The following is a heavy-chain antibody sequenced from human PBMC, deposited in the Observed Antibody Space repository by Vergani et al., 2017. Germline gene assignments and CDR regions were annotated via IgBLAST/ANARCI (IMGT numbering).Heavy chain of an antibody. CDR1: GFTFNRYC. CDR3: ARDLAYCHEGSCAL. J-gene: IGHJ4*02. V-gene: IGHV3-30*02. CDR2: VLFDGSNE. D-gene: IGHD2-15*01. Sequence: QVQLVQSGAGVVQPGGSLRLSCVASGFTFNRYCMQWVRQAPGKELEWVAYVLFDGSNEYYADSVKGRFIVSRVNSNDARYLQRNSLRTDDTAVYYCARDLAYCHEGSCALWGQGSVVTVSS.